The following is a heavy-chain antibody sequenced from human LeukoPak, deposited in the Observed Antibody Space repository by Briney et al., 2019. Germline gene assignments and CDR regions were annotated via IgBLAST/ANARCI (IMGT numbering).Heavy chain of an antibody. J-gene: IGHJ4*02. D-gene: IGHD3-3*01. V-gene: IGHV1-2*02. CDR3: AVYDFWSGYYCY. Sequence: ASVTVSCMASGYSFTDYYMHWVRQAPGQGLEWMGWINPDSGGTNYAQKFQGRVTMTRDTSISTAYMELRSLRSDDTAVYYCAVYDFWSGYYCYWGQGTLVTVSS. CDR2: INPDSGGT. CDR1: GYSFTDYY.